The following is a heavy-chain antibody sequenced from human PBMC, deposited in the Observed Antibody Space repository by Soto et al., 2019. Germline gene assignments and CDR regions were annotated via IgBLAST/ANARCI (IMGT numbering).Heavy chain of an antibody. Sequence: QVQLVQSGAEVKNPGSSVKVSCKASGGTFTDLGLHWVRQAPGQGLEWMGGIIPIFGTPNYAQKFQGRVIITADEFTSTAHMELSSLRSEDTAVYYCARGWDHYDSSGLLTWFDPWGQGTLVTVSS. J-gene: IGHJ5*02. CDR1: GGTFTDLG. D-gene: IGHD3-22*01. CDR2: IIPIFGTP. V-gene: IGHV1-69*01. CDR3: ARGWDHYDSSGLLTWFDP.